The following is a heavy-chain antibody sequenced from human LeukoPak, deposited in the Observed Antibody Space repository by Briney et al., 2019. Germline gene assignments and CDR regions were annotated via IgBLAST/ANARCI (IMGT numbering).Heavy chain of an antibody. CDR1: RFSFSSYS. D-gene: IGHD1-26*01. CDR2: IRTSSHI. CDR3: ARDSAYAFDI. J-gene: IGHJ3*02. Sequence: GGSLRLSCAAPRFSFSSYSMNWVRQAPGKGLEWVSYIRTSSHIYYAASVKGRFTISRDNAKNSLYLQMNSLRDEDTAVYYCARDSAYAFDIWGQGTKVTVSS. V-gene: IGHV3-48*02.